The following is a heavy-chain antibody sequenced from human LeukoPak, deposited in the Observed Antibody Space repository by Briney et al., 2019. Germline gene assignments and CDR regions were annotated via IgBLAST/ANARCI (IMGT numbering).Heavy chain of an antibody. CDR1: GGSFRGYY. CDR2: INHSGST. V-gene: IGHV4-34*01. D-gene: IGHD3-9*01. Sequence: PSETLSLTCAVYGGSFRGYYWSWIRQPPGKGLEWIGEINHSGSTNYNPSLKSRVTISVDTSKNQFSLKLSSVTAADTAVYYCARGPTYYDILWVYFDYWGQGTLVTVSS. CDR3: ARGPTYYDILWVYFDY. J-gene: IGHJ4*02.